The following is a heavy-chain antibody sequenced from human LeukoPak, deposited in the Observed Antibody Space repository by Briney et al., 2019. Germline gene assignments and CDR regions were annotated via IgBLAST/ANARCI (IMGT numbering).Heavy chain of an antibody. D-gene: IGHD3-10*01. Sequence: GGSLRLSRAASGFTFSSYGMHWVRQAPGKGLEGVAVIWYDGSNKYYADSVKGRFTISRDNSKNTLYLQMNSLRAEDTAVYYCARYYPPGTYYGSGSYISCFDPWGQGTLVTVSS. CDR3: ARYYPPGTYYGSGSYISCFDP. V-gene: IGHV3-33*01. CDR1: GFTFSSYG. CDR2: IWYDGSNK. J-gene: IGHJ5*02.